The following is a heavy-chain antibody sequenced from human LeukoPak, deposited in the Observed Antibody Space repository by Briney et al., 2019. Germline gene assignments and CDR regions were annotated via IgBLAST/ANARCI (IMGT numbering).Heavy chain of an antibody. CDR2: ISSSSSYI. J-gene: IGHJ4*02. Sequence: PGGSLRLSCAASEFTFSSYTMNWVRQAPGKGLEWVSSISSSSSYIHYADSVKGRFTISRDNAKNSLYLQMNSLRAEDTAVYYCARVGIVGATTGFDYWGQGTLVTVSS. CDR1: EFTFSSYT. CDR3: ARVGIVGATTGFDY. D-gene: IGHD1-26*01. V-gene: IGHV3-21*01.